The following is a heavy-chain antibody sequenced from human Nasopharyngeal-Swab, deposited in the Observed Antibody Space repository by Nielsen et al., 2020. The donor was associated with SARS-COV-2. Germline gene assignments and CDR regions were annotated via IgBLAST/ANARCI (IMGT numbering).Heavy chain of an antibody. CDR2: ISGSGSYV. CDR3: ARIAGRGSIYYYYMDV. J-gene: IGHJ6*03. D-gene: IGHD1-26*01. Sequence: GGSLRLSCAGSGFTFNSYSMIWARQVPGEGLEWVSSISGSGSYVYYADSVKGRFTISKDSAKNSLYLQMNSLRAEDTAVYFCARIAGRGSIYYYYMDVWGTGTTVTVSS. CDR1: GFTFNSYS. V-gene: IGHV3-21*01.